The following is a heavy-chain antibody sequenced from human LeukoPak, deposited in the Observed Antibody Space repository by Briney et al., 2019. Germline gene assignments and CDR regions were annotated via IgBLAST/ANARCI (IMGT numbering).Heavy chain of an antibody. D-gene: IGHD2-15*01. CDR2: IYSGGST. Sequence: PGGSLRLSCAASGFTFSSYAMSWVRQAPGKGLEWVSVIYSGGSTYYADSVKGRFTISRDNSKNTLYLQMNSLRAEDTAVYYCARSNRYCSGGSCYSGFDYWGQGTLVTVSS. V-gene: IGHV3-53*01. CDR3: ARSNRYCSGGSCYSGFDY. CDR1: GFTFSSYA. J-gene: IGHJ4*02.